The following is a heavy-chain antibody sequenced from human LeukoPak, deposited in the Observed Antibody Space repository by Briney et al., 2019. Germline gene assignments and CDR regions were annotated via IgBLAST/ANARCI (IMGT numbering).Heavy chain of an antibody. CDR2: ISFDGSNK. Sequence: GGSLRLSCAASGFTFSSYDMHWVRQAPGKGLEWVAVISFDGSNKYYADSVKGRFTISRDNSKNTLYLQMNSLRAEDTAVYCCAKPTLYGSSWYFFDYWGQGTLVAVSS. J-gene: IGHJ4*02. D-gene: IGHD6-13*01. CDR3: AKPTLYGSSWYFFDY. CDR1: GFTFSSYD. V-gene: IGHV3-30*18.